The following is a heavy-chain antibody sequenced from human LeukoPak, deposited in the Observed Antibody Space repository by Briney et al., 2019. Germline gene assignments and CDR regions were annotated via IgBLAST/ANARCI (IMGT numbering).Heavy chain of an antibody. Sequence: GGSLRLSCAASGFSFSDYYMSWIRQAPGKGLEWISYISTTGADTNHADSVKGRFTISRDNAKNSMYLQMNSLRAEDTAVYYCAKGAPYYDILTGYFDYWGQGTLVTVSS. CDR1: GFSFSDYY. D-gene: IGHD3-9*01. J-gene: IGHJ4*02. CDR2: ISTTGADT. V-gene: IGHV3-11*05. CDR3: AKGAPYYDILTGYFDY.